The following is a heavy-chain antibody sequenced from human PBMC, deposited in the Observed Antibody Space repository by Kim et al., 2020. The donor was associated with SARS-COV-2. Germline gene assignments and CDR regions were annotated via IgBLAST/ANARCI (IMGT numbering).Heavy chain of an antibody. J-gene: IGHJ4*02. V-gene: IGHV1-18*01. D-gene: IGHD4-17*01. CDR2: ISVYSGNT. Sequence: ASVKVSCKASGYTFTNYGFSWVRQAPGQGLEWMGWISVYSGNTNYAQKFQDRVTITADTSTNTAYMDLRTLRSDDTAVYYCARDRQDYGDFPQGFEYWGQGTLVTV. CDR1: GYTFTNYG. CDR3: ARDRQDYGDFPQGFEY.